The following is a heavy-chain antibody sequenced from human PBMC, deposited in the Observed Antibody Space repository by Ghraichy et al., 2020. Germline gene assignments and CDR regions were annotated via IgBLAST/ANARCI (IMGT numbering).Heavy chain of an antibody. J-gene: IGHJ4*02. CDR3: ARDREGRSPSVSKGSVDF. D-gene: IGHD2-15*01. CDR1: GFTFGNYR. CDR2: ISRSSSKI. Sequence: GGSLRLSCEASGFTFGNYRMNWVRQAPGRGLEWVSYISRSSSKIYDADSVKGRFTISRDNGKKSLFLQMNSLRAEDTAGYYCARDREGRSPSVSKGSVDFWGLGTMVTVSS. V-gene: IGHV3-48*01.